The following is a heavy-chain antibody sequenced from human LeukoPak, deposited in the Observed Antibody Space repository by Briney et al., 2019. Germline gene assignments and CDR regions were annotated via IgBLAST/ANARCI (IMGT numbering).Heavy chain of an antibody. D-gene: IGHD3-10*01. CDR3: ARDGPAQMVEFVY. CDR1: GYTFSGTGWY. J-gene: IGHJ4*02. CDR2: IYPNNGAT. Sequence: ASVKVSCKASGYTFSGTGWYLYWLRQAPGQGLECVGWIYPNNGATAYAQKFQGRVAMTRDTSISTAYMELRRLRPDDTAVYYCARDGPAQMVEFVYWGQGTLVTVSS. V-gene: IGHV1-2*02.